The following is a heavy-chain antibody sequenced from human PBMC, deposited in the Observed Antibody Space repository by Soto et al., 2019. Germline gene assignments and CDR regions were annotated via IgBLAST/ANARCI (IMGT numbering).Heavy chain of an antibody. D-gene: IGHD2-8*02. V-gene: IGHV3-30*03. CDR2: ISYDVSNK. J-gene: IGHJ3*02. CDR1: GFTFSIYG. Sequence: GGSLRLSCAASGFTFSIYGMHWVRQAPGKGLEWVAVISYDVSNKYYEDSVKGRFTISRDNAKNSLYVQMNSLRVEDTAVYYCARGGIGYCTGGTCFYPAFDIWGQGSMVTV. CDR3: ARGGIGYCTGGTCFYPAFDI.